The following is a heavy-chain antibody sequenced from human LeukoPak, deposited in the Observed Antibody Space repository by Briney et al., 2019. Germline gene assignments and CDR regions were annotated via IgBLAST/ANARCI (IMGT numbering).Heavy chain of an antibody. J-gene: IGHJ4*02. Sequence: SETLSLTCAVYGGSFSGYYWSWIRQPPGKGLEWIGEINHSGSSTYNPSLKSRATLSVDTSKNQFSLNLTSVTDADTAVYFCAKGGQPQGSGAVRYWGQGTLVTVSS. CDR3: AKGGQPQGSGAVRY. D-gene: IGHD3-10*01. CDR2: INHSGSS. V-gene: IGHV4-34*01. CDR1: GGSFSGYY.